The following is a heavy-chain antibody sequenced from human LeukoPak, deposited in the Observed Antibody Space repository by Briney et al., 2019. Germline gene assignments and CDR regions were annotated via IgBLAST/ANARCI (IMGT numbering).Heavy chain of an antibody. CDR2: IKDDGSER. Sequence: GGSLRLSCAASGFVFRNYFMSWVRQAPGKGLEWVASIKDDGSERYYVDSVRGRYTISRDNTKNSLFLQMSSLRAEDTAVYYCATDRGWRTSGYYLYYFEYWGQGTLVTFSS. CDR1: GFVFRNYF. V-gene: IGHV3-7*01. CDR3: ATDRGWRTSGYYLYYFEY. J-gene: IGHJ4*02. D-gene: IGHD3-3*01.